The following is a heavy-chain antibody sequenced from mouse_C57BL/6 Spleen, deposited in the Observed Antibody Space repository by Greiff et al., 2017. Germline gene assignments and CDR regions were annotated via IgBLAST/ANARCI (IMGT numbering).Heavy chain of an antibody. Sequence: VQLKQSGPVLVKPGASVKMSCKASGYTFTDYYMNWVKQSHGKSLEWIGVINPYNGGTSYNQKFKGKATLTVDKSSSTAYMELNSLTSEDSAVYYCARSRGYYAMDYWGQGTSVTVSS. CDR3: ARSRGYYAMDY. J-gene: IGHJ4*01. CDR2: INPYNGGT. CDR1: GYTFTDYY. V-gene: IGHV1-19*01.